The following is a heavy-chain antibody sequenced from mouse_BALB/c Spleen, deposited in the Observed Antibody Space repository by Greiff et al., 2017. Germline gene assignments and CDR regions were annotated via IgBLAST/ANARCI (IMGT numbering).Heavy chain of an antibody. J-gene: IGHJ4*01. D-gene: IGHD2-3*01. Sequence: EVKLVESGGGLVQPGGSRKLSCAASGFTFSSFGMHWVRQAPEKGLEWVAYISSGSSTIYYADTVKGRFTISRDNPKNTLFLQMTSLRSEDTAMYYCARRGGSMTLYAMDYWGQGTSVTVSS. V-gene: IGHV5-17*02. CDR2: ISSGSSTI. CDR3: ARRGGSMTLYAMDY. CDR1: GFTFSSFG.